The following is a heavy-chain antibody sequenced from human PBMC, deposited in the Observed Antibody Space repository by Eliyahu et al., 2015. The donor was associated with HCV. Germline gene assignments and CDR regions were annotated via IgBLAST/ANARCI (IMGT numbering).Heavy chain of an antibody. V-gene: IGHV3-48*03. J-gene: IGHJ4*02. CDR2: ISSSGYTI. D-gene: IGHD3-22*01. Sequence: EVQLVESGGGLVQPGGSLRLSCAXSGFSFSKYEMNWVRQXPGQGXEWVSYISSSGYTIYYADSVKGRFTISRDNANNSVFLQMNSLRAEDTAVYFCARVVVSSGSFDHWGQGNLVTVSS. CDR1: GFSFSKYE. CDR3: ARVVVSSGSFDH.